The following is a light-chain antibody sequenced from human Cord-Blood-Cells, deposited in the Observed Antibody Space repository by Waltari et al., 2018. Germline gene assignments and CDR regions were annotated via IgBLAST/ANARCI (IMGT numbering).Light chain of an antibody. CDR2: SNI. CDR3: APWDDSLDGPV. V-gene: IGLV1-44*01. Sequence: QSVLTQPPSASGPPGQRVTISCSGSSANIGSNTVNWYQHLPGTAHKLLIYSNIRLPSWVPVRVSCSKSGNSAPLAISGLQAEDETDYYCAPWDDSLDGPVFGGGTKLTVL. J-gene: IGLJ3*02. CDR1: SANIGSNT.